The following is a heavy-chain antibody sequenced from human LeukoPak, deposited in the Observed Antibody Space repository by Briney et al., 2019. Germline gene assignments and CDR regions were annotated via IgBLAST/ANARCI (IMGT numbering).Heavy chain of an antibody. J-gene: IGHJ4*02. CDR3: AKDCSGGSCYLDY. CDR2: ISGSGGST. D-gene: IGHD2-15*01. V-gene: IGHV3-23*01. CDR1: GFTFSSYA. Sequence: HSGGSLRLSCAASGFTFSSYAMSWVRQAPGKGLEWVSAISGSGGSTYYADSVKGRFTISRDNSKNTLYLQMNSLRAEDTAVYYCAKDCSGGSCYLDYWGQGTLVTVSS.